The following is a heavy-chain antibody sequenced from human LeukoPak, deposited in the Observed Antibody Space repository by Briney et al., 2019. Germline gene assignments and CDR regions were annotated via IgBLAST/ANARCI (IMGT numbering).Heavy chain of an antibody. Sequence: GGSLRLSCAASGFTFSSYWMSWVRQAPGKGLEWVANIKQDGREKYYVDSMKGRFTISRDNAKNSLYLQMNSLRAEDTAVYYCARDLYCGSGTPPYSFDYWGQGTLVTVSS. J-gene: IGHJ4*02. D-gene: IGHD3-10*01. CDR2: IKQDGREK. CDR3: ARDLYCGSGTPPYSFDY. CDR1: GFTFSSYW. V-gene: IGHV3-7*01.